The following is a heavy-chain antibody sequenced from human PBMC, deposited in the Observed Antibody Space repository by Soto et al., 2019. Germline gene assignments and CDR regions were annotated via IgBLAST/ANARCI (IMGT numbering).Heavy chain of an antibody. J-gene: IGHJ6*02. CDR2: IWYDGSNK. V-gene: IGHV3-33*01. CDR3: AREKMVRGVPRSYGMDV. CDR1: GFTFSSYG. D-gene: IGHD3-10*01. Sequence: PGGSLRLSCAASGFTFSSYGMHWVRQAPGKGLEWVAVIWYDGSNKYYADSVKGRFTISRDNSKNTLYLQMNSLRAEDKAVYYCAREKMVRGVPRSYGMDVWGQGTTVTVSS.